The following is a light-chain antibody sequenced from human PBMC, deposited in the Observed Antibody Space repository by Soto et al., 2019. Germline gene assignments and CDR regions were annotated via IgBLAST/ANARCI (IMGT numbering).Light chain of an antibody. V-gene: IGKV3-20*01. CDR3: QQYGSSSIT. Sequence: EIVLTHSPGTLSLSPGDRATLSCRASQSVSSSYLAWYQQKPGQAPRLLIYGASSRATGIPDRFSGSGSGTDFTLTISRLEPEDFAVYYCQQYGSSSITFGQGTRLEI. J-gene: IGKJ5*01. CDR2: GAS. CDR1: QSVSSSY.